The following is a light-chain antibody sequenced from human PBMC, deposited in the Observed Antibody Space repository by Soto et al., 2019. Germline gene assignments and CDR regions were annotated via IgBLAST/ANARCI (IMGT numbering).Light chain of an antibody. J-gene: IGKJ1*01. CDR2: RAS. V-gene: IGKV3-15*01. CDR3: LQYHNLWA. CDR1: QNIYSN. Sequence: IVMTQSPATLSVSPVERGTLXSRASQNIYSNVAWYQQRPGQAPRLLIYRASTRATGIPARFSGSGSGTEFTLTISSLQSEDFTVYSCLQYHNLWAFGQGTKVDIK.